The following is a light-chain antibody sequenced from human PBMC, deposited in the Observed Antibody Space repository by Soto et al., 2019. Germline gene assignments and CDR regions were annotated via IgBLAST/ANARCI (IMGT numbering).Light chain of an antibody. V-gene: IGKV1-8*01. CDR2: AAS. Sequence: AIRMTQSPSSFSASTGDRVTITCRASQGISSYLAWYQQKPGKAPKLLIYAASTLQSGVPSRFSGSGSGTYFTLTFSCLHSEDFATYYCQQYDSYPITFGQGTRLDIK. CDR3: QQYDSYPIT. J-gene: IGKJ5*01. CDR1: QGISSY.